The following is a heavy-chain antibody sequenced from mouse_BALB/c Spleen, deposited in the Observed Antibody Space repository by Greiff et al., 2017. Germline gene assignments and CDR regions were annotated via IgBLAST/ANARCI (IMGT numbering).Heavy chain of an antibody. J-gene: IGHJ4*01. Sequence: VQLQQSGAELAKPGASVKMSCKASGYTFTSYWMHWVKQRPGQGLEWIGYINPSTGYTEYNQKFKDKATLTADKSSSTAYMQLSSLTSEDSAVYYSAHRYDYAMDYWGQGTSVTVSS. CDR1: GYTFTSYW. D-gene: IGHD2-14*01. CDR2: INPSTGYT. CDR3: AHRYDYAMDY. V-gene: IGHV1-7*01.